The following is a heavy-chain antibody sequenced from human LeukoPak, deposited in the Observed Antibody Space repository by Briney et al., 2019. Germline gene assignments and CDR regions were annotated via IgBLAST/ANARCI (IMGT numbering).Heavy chain of an antibody. D-gene: IGHD2-15*01. V-gene: IGHV1-69*13. Sequence: GASVEVSCKASGGTFSSYAISWVRQAPGQGLEWMGGIIPIFGTANYAQKFQGRVTITADESTSTAYMELSSLRSEDTAVYYCARDRRAYCSGGGCYSPLDYWGQGTLVTVSS. CDR1: GGTFSSYA. J-gene: IGHJ4*02. CDR2: IIPIFGTA. CDR3: ARDRRAYCSGGGCYSPLDY.